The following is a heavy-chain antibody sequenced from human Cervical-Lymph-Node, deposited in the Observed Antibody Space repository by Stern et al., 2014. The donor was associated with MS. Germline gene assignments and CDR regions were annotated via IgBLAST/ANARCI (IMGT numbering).Heavy chain of an antibody. J-gene: IGHJ6*02. CDR2: IKPNSGAT. CDR3: ARDGEPYYYGAGTYVDYYYGMDV. D-gene: IGHD3-10*01. CDR1: GYTFNVYY. V-gene: IGHV1-2*06. Sequence: VQLVQSGAEVMQPGASVKVSCKASGYTFNVYYIHWVRQAPGQGLEWMGRIKPNSGATHHAQKFQGRVTMTSDASISTAYMELSRLRSDDTAMYYCARDGEPYYYGAGTYVDYYYGMDVWGQGTTVTVSS.